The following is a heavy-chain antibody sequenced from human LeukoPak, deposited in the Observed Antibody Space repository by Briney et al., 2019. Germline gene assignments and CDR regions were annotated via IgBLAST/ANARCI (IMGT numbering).Heavy chain of an antibody. Sequence: GRSLRLSCTASGFTFGDYVMSWVRQAPGKRLEWVGFIRSKAYGGTTEYAASVKGRFTISRDDSKSIAYLQRNSLKTEDTAVYYCTRGKYYDFWSGYYPDYWGQGTLVTVSS. J-gene: IGHJ4*02. CDR2: IRSKAYGGTT. V-gene: IGHV3-49*04. D-gene: IGHD3-3*01. CDR1: GFTFGDYV. CDR3: TRGKYYDFWSGYYPDY.